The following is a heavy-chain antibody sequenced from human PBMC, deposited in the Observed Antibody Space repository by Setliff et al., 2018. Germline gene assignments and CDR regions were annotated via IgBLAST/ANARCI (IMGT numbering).Heavy chain of an antibody. V-gene: IGHV4-4*07. CDR1: GGSISTYY. D-gene: IGHD7-27*01. J-gene: IGHJ3*02. CDR2: IHSSGNT. CDR3: ARAGAIQGGFDI. Sequence: SETLSLTCNVSGGSISTYYWSWIRQPAGKGLEWIGRIHSSGNTNYKPSLKSRVTMSVDTTKNQFSLKLSSVTAADTAVYYCARAGAIQGGFDIWGQGTVVTVS.